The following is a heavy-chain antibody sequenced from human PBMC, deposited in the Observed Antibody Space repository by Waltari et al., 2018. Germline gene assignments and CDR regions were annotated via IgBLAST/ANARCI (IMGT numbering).Heavy chain of an antibody. CDR3: ARGLGAIY. CDR2: FSYNGNT. V-gene: IGHV4-39*07. D-gene: IGHD2-21*01. J-gene: IGHJ4*01. Sequence: HLQMQESGPGLVRPSETLSLTCAVSGGSITTFTYFWGWIRQPPGKGLEWIGSFSYNGNTYYNPALKSRATISGDTSKNQVSLVLTSVTAADTAVYYCARGLGAIYWGHGTLVTVSS. CDR1: GGSITTFTYF.